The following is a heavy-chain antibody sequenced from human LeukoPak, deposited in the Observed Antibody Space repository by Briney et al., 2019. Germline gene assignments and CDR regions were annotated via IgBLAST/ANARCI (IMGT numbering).Heavy chain of an antibody. J-gene: IGHJ3*02. CDR2: ISWNSGSI. CDR1: GFTFDDYA. D-gene: IGHD4-17*01. V-gene: IGHV3-9*01. CDR3: ARLWDYGDFQNAFDI. Sequence: QPGRSLRLSCAASGFTFDDYAMHWVRQAPGKGLEWVSGISWNSGSIGYADSVKGRFTISRDNAKKSLYLQMNSLRAEDTAVYYCARLWDYGDFQNAFDIWGQGTPVTVSS.